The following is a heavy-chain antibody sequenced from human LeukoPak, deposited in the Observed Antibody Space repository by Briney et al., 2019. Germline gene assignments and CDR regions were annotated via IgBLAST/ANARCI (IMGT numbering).Heavy chain of an antibody. D-gene: IGHD2-2*01. CDR1: GGSISSHY. CDR3: ARHGCSSTRCYYSYYYMDV. V-gene: IGHV4-59*11. J-gene: IGHJ6*03. CDR2: IYYSGST. Sequence: SETLSLTCTVSGGSISSHYWSWIREPPGKGLEWIGYIYYSGSTNYNPSLKSRVTISVDTSKNQFSLKLSSVTAADTAMYYCARHGCSSTRCYYSYYYMDVWGKGTTVTVSS.